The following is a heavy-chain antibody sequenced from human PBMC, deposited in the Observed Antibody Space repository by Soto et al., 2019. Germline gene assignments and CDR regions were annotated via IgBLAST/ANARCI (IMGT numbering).Heavy chain of an antibody. Sequence: EEQLLESGGGLVQPGGSLRLSCAASGFTFSSYAMSWVRQAPGKGLEWVSAISGSGGSTYYADSVKGRFTISRDNSKNTLHLQMNSLRAEDTAVYYCAKGRGYDYGDYGYWGQGTLVTVSS. V-gene: IGHV3-23*01. CDR3: AKGRGYDYGDYGY. D-gene: IGHD4-17*01. CDR2: ISGSGGST. CDR1: GFTFSSYA. J-gene: IGHJ4*02.